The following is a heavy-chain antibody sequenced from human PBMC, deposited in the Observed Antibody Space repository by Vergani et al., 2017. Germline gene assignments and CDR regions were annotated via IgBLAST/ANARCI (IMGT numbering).Heavy chain of an antibody. CDR1: GGSISSSSYY. Sequence: QLQLQESGPGLVKPSETLSLTCTVSGGSISSSSYYWGWIRQPPGKGLEWIGSIYYSRSTYYNPSLKRRVTMSVDTSKNQFSLKLSSVTAADTAVYYCARVWGQYYYGSGSYGPFDYWGQGTLVTVSS. CDR3: ARVWGQYYYGSGSYGPFDY. D-gene: IGHD3-10*01. CDR2: IYYSRST. V-gene: IGHV4-39*07. J-gene: IGHJ4*02.